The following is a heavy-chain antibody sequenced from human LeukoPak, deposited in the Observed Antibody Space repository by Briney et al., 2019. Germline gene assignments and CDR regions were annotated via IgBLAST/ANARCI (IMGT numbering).Heavy chain of an antibody. V-gene: IGHV3-23*01. CDR3: AKDRGSDWKTFDY. J-gene: IGHJ4*02. D-gene: IGHD6-19*01. CDR2: ISGSGGST. CDR1: GFTFSSYA. Sequence: GGSLRLSCAASGFTFSSYAMSWVRQAPGKGLEWVSVISGSGGSTYYADSVKGRFTISRDNSKNTLYLQMNSLRAEATAVYYCAKDRGSDWKTFDYWGQGTLVTVSS.